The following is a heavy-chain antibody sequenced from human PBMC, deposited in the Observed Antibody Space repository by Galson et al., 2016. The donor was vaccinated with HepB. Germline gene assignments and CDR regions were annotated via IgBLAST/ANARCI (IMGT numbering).Heavy chain of an antibody. D-gene: IGHD5-12*01. Sequence: SLRLSCAASGFTFSSFAMHWVHQAPGKGLEWVAAVSYGEVYEFYADSVKGRFTISRDNSKNTLYLQMNSLTVEDTAVYYCTRELLRRSSFDYWGQGTLVTVSS. CDR1: GFTFSSFA. J-gene: IGHJ4*02. CDR3: TRELLRRSSFDY. CDR2: VSYGEVYE. V-gene: IGHV3-30-3*01.